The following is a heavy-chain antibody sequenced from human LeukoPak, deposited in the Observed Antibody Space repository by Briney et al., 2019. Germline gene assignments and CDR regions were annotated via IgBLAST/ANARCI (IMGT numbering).Heavy chain of an antibody. V-gene: IGHV3-9*01. CDR2: ISWNSGSI. J-gene: IGHJ6*02. CDR3: AKGVAAAYYYYGMDV. D-gene: IGHD6-13*01. CDR1: GFTFDDYA. Sequence: GRSLRLSCAASGFTFDDYAMHWVRHAPGKGLEWVSGISWNSGSIGYADSVKGRFTISRDNPKTSLYLQMNSLSPKATALYYFAKGVAAAYYYYGMDVWGQGTTVTVSS.